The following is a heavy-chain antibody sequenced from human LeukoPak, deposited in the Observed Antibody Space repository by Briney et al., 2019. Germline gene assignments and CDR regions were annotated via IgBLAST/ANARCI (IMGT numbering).Heavy chain of an antibody. CDR3: ARPFGDRYSMDV. V-gene: IGHV3-7*01. J-gene: IGHJ6*03. Sequence: GGSLRLSCATSGFTFSNYYMSWVRQAPGKGLEWVANINVDGSGKYYVDSVKGRFTISRDNAKSSLYLQMNSLRAEDTAVYFCARPFGDRYSMDVWGKGTTVTVSS. CDR1: GFTFSNYY. D-gene: IGHD3-10*01. CDR2: INVDGSGK.